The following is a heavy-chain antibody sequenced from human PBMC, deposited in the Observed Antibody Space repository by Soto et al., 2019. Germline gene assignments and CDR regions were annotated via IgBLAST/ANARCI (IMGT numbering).Heavy chain of an antibody. CDR1: GYTFTSYY. J-gene: IGHJ4*02. CDR2: INPSGGST. V-gene: IGHV1-46*03. CDR3: SLGATTIDY. D-gene: IGHD1-26*01. Sequence: XSVKVSCNASGYTFTSYYMHWVRQAPGQGLEWMGIINPSGGSTSYAQKFQGRVTMTRDTSTSTVYMELSSLRSEDTAVYYCSLGATTIDYWGQGTLVTVSS.